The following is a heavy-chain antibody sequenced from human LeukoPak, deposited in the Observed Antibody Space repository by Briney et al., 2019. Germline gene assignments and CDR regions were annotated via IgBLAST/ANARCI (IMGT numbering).Heavy chain of an antibody. CDR1: GFTVSSNY. J-gene: IGHJ4*02. CDR2: IYSGGST. Sequence: GGSLRLSCAASGFTVSSNYMSWVRQAPGKGLEWVSVIYSGGSTYYADSVKGRFTISRDNSKNTLCLQMNSLRAEDTAVYYCARDSSGWSRGRFDYWGQETLVTVSS. D-gene: IGHD6-19*01. V-gene: IGHV3-53*01. CDR3: ARDSSGWSRGRFDY.